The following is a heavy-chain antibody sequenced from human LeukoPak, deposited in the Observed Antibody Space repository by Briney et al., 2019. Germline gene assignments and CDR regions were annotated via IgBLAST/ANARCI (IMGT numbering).Heavy chain of an antibody. CDR3: ARVAWGDGTNAFDI. Sequence: SETLSLTCTVSGGSISGYYWNWFRQPPGKGLEWIGYIYYTGSTNFNPSLKSRVTTSVDASKNQLSLNLRSVTAADTAVYYCARVAWGDGTNAFDIWGQGTMVTVSS. CDR2: IYYTGST. V-gene: IGHV4-59*01. CDR1: GGSISGYY. J-gene: IGHJ3*02. D-gene: IGHD2-21*02.